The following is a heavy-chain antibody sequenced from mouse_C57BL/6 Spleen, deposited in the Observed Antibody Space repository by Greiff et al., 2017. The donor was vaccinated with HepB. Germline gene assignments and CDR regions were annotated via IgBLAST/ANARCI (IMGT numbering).Heavy chain of an antibody. CDR1: GFTFSDYG. Sequence: EVKLVESGGGLVKPGGSLKLSCAASGFTFSDYGMHWVRQAPEKGLEWVAYISSGSSTIYYADTVKGRFTISRDNAKNTLFLQMTSLRSEDTAMYYCARPADIDDYAMDYWGQGTSVTVSS. J-gene: IGHJ4*01. CDR2: ISSGSSTI. CDR3: ARPADIDDYAMDY. V-gene: IGHV5-17*01.